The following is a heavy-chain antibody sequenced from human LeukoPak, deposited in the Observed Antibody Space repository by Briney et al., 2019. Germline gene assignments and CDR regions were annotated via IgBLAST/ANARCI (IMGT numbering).Heavy chain of an antibody. CDR2: INHSGST. CDR1: GGSFSGYY. V-gene: IGHV4-34*01. CDR3: ARAPFRSGYLLFDY. Sequence: TSETLSLTCAVYGGSFSGYYWSWIRQPPGKGLEWIGEINHSGSTNYNPSLKSRVTILVDTSKNQFSLKLSSVTAADTAVYYCARAPFRSGYLLFDYWGQGTLVTVSS. D-gene: IGHD3-22*01. J-gene: IGHJ4*02.